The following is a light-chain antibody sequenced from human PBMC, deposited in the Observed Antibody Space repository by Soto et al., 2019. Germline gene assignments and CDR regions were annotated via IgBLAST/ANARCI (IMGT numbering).Light chain of an antibody. J-gene: IGKJ5*01. CDR1: QSISSY. V-gene: IGKV1-39*01. CDR3: QQSYSTPRT. Sequence: IQVTQTQYSLWASVADGVTVTCRASQSISSYLNWYQQKPGKAPKVLIYAASSLQSGVPSRFSGSGSGTDFTLTISSLQPEDFATYFCQQSYSTPRTFCQGTLLEIK. CDR2: AAS.